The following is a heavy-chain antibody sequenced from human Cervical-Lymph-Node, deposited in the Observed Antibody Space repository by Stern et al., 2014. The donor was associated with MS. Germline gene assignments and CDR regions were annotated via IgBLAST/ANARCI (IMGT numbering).Heavy chain of an antibody. J-gene: IGHJ5*02. V-gene: IGHV3-23*04. CDR1: GFTFSSYA. D-gene: IGHD3-22*01. CDR2: ISGSGGST. CDR3: AKDRIVVEIWFDP. Sequence: MQLVQSGGGLVPPGGSLRLSCAASGFTFSSYAMRWVRQAPGKGLEWVPVISGSGGSTHYADSVNGRFTTPRDNSQNQLYLQMNSLRAEDTAVYYWAKDRIVVEIWFDPWGQGTLVTVSS.